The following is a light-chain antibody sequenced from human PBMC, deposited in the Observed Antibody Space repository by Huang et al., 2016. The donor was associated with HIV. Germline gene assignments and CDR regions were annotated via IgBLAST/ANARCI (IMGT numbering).Light chain of an antibody. V-gene: IGKV1-39*01. CDR2: GAS. CDR1: QSISSY. Sequence: DIQMTQSPSSLSASVGYRVTITCRASQSISSYLSWYQQKPGKAPKLLIYGASILQSGVPSRFSGSGSGTDFTLTISSVQPEDLATYYCQQSYNTPWTFGQGTKVEIK. CDR3: QQSYNTPWT. J-gene: IGKJ1*01.